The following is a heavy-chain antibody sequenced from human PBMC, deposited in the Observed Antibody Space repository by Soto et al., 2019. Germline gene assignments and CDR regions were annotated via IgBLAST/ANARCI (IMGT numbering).Heavy chain of an antibody. D-gene: IGHD6-19*01. V-gene: IGHV3-30*03. CDR3: VREQGNGWYRVADY. CDR2: FTYDGDDGGKK. J-gene: IGHJ4*02. Sequence: QVQLVESGGGVVQPGRSLTLSCAASGFTFSSHGMHWVHQAPGRGLEWVAVFTYDGDDGGKKHYADFVKGRFTISRDNSKNTLSLQMNSLSPDDTAVYYCVREQGNGWYRVADYWGQGTLVTVSS. CDR1: GFTFSSHG.